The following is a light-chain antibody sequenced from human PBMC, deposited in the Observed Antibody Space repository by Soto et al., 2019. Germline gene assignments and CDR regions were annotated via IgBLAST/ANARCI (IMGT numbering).Light chain of an antibody. CDR3: QQSNNWPWT. V-gene: IGKV3-15*01. CDR1: QSVSGK. J-gene: IGKJ1*01. Sequence: EIVMTQPPATLSVSPGERATLSCRASQSVSGKLAWYQQKPGQAPRLLIYDASTRATGIQARFSGSGSGTEFTLTISSLQSEDFAVYYCQQSNNWPWTLGQGTKVDIK. CDR2: DAS.